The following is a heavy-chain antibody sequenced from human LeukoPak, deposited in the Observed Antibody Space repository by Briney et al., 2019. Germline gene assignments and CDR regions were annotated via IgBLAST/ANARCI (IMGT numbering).Heavy chain of an antibody. CDR2: INPNSGGT. CDR1: GCTFTGYY. V-gene: IGHV1-2*02. J-gene: IGHJ3*02. CDR3: ARARSAANDAFDI. D-gene: IGHD6-13*01. Sequence: ASVKVSCKASGCTFTGYYMHWVRQAPGQGLEWMGWINPNSGGTNYAQKFQGRVTMTRDTSISTAYMELSRLRSDDTAVYYCARARSAANDAFDIWGQGTMVTVSS.